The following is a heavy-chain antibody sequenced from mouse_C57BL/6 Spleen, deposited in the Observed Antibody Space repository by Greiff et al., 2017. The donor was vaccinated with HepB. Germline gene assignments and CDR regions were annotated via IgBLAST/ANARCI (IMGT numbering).Heavy chain of an antibody. V-gene: IGHV3-6*01. CDR1: GYSITSGYY. D-gene: IGHD3-3*01. CDR3: ARVGAGPFDY. Sequence: EVQLKESGPGLVKPSQSLSLTCSVTGYSITSGYYWNWIRQVPGNKLEWMGYISYDGSNNYNPSLKNRISITRDTSKNQFFLKLNSVTTEDTATYYCARVGAGPFDYWGQGTTLTVSS. J-gene: IGHJ2*01. CDR2: ISYDGSN.